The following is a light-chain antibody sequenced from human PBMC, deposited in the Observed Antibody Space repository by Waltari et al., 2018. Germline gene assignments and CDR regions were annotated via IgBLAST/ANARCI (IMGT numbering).Light chain of an antibody. CDR3: QAWDSSTFYV. CDR2: QDR. CDR1: KSRYKY. Sequence: SYELTQPPSLSVSPGQTASITCSGDKSRYKYISWYQKKPGLPPVLVIYQDRKRPSGIPERFSGSNSGSAATLTISGTQAMDEADYFCQAWDSSTFYVFGTGTKVSVL. J-gene: IGLJ1*01. V-gene: IGLV3-1*01.